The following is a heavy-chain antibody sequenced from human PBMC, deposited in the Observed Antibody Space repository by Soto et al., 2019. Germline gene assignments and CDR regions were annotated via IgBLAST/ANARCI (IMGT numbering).Heavy chain of an antibody. D-gene: IGHD3-22*01. J-gene: IGHJ6*02. V-gene: IGHV3-30*18. Sequence: GGSLRLSCAASGFTFSSYGMHWVRQAPGKGLEWVAVISYDGSNKYYADSVKGRFTISRDNSKNTLYLQMNSLRAEDTAVYYCAKDYYDSSGYYSTGDYYYYGMDVWGQGTTVTVSS. CDR3: AKDYYDSSGYYSTGDYYYYGMDV. CDR1: GFTFSSYG. CDR2: ISYDGSNK.